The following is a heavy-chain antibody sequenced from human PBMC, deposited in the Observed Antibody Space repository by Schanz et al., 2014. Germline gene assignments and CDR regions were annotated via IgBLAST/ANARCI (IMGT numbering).Heavy chain of an antibody. CDR1: GFIFSAYT. D-gene: IGHD1-20*01. CDR3: ARRITGTHHNPYYHGMDV. Sequence: EVQLVESGGGLVKPGESLRLSCAASGFIFSAYTMNWVRQAPGKGLEWVSSISSGGRNISYADSLKGRFTISRDNSKNALYLQMNSLRAEDTAVYYCARRITGTHHNPYYHGMDVWGQGTTVTVSS. J-gene: IGHJ6*02. CDR2: ISSGGRNI. V-gene: IGHV3-21*04.